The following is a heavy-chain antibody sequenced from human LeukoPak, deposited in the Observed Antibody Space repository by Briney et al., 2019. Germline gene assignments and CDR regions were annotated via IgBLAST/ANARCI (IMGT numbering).Heavy chain of an antibody. Sequence: QPGRSLRLSCAASGFTFSSYSMHWVRQAPGKGLVWVSRINSDGSSTTYADSVKGRFTISRDNAKNTLYLQMNSLRAEDTAVYYCARGSEYSQTILDYWSQGTLVTVSS. CDR1: GFTFSSYS. J-gene: IGHJ4*02. D-gene: IGHD5-18*01. V-gene: IGHV3-74*01. CDR2: INSDGSST. CDR3: ARGSEYSQTILDY.